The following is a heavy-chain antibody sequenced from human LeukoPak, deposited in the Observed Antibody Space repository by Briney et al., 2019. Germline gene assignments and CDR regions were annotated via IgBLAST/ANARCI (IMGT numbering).Heavy chain of an antibody. CDR2: IYYSGST. CDR1: GGSISSSSYY. D-gene: IGHD6-13*01. Sequence: PSETLSLTCTVSGGSISSSSYYWGWIRQPPGKGLEWIGSIYYSGSTYYNPSLKSRVTISVDTSKNQFSLKLSSVTAADTAMYYCARYTIAAPGYFDYWGQGTLVTVSS. CDR3: ARYTIAAPGYFDY. J-gene: IGHJ4*02. V-gene: IGHV4-39*01.